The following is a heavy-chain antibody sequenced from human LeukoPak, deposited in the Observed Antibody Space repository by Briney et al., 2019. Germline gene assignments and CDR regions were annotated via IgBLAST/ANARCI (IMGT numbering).Heavy chain of an antibody. CDR3: ARGEGYFDY. CDR2: IYSSGSS. CDR1: GGSFSSYY. Sequence: PSETLSLTCTVSGGSFSSYYWSWIRQPAGKGLEWIGLIYSSGSSNYIPSLKSRVTMSVDTSKRQFSLRLSSLTAADTAVYYCARGEGYFDYWGQGTLVTVSS. V-gene: IGHV4-4*07. J-gene: IGHJ4*02.